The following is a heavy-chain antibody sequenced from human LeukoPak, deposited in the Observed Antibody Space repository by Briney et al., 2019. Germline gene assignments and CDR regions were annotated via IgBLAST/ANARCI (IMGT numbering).Heavy chain of an antibody. CDR1: GFTFSSYA. D-gene: IGHD3-22*01. CDR3: ARDRDSSGCFDY. Sequence: GGSLRLSCAASGFTFSSYAMSWVRQAPGKGLEWVSAISGSGGSTYYADSVKGRFTISRDNSKNTLYLQMNSLRAEDTAVYYCARDRDSSGCFDYWGQGTLVTVSS. CDR2: ISGSGGST. V-gene: IGHV3-23*01. J-gene: IGHJ4*02.